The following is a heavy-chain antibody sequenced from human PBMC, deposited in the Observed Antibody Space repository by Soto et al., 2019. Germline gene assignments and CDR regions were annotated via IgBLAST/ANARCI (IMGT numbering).Heavy chain of an antibody. CDR3: AREVVVAAPPYYYYYGMDV. V-gene: IGHV5-51*01. CDR1: GYSFTSYW. Sequence: GESLKISCTGSGYSFTSYWIGWVRQMPGKGLEWMVIIYPGDSDTRYSPSFQGQVTISADKSISTAYLQWSSLKASDTAMYYCAREVVVAAPPYYYYYGMDVWGQGTTVPVSS. D-gene: IGHD2-15*01. J-gene: IGHJ6*02. CDR2: IYPGDSDT.